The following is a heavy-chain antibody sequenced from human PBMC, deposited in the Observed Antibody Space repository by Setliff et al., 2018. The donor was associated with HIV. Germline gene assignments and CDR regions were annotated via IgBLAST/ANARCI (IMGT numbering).Heavy chain of an antibody. CDR2: ICYDGRNK. CDR1: GFTFSRYG. Sequence: LRLSCAASGFTFSRYGLHWVRQAPGKGLNWVTFICYDGRNKFYADSVKGRFTISRDNSKNTLYLQMDSLTVEDTAVYYCASANDYGDYGGMDVWGQGTTVTVSS. V-gene: IGHV3-30*02. J-gene: IGHJ6*02. D-gene: IGHD4-17*01. CDR3: ASANDYGDYGGMDV.